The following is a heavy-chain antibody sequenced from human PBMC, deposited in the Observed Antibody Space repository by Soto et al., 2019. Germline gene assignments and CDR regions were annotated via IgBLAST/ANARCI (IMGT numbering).Heavy chain of an antibody. V-gene: IGHV4-59*01. CDR3: ARSYYYDSSGYYYGLYYFDY. Sequence: SETLSLTCTVSGGSISSYYWSWIRQPPGKGLEWIGYIYYSGSTNYNPSLKSRVTVSVDTSKNQFSLKLSSVTAADTAVYYCARSYYYDSSGYYYGLYYFDYWGQGTLVTVSS. CDR1: GGSISSYY. J-gene: IGHJ4*02. D-gene: IGHD3-22*01. CDR2: IYYSGST.